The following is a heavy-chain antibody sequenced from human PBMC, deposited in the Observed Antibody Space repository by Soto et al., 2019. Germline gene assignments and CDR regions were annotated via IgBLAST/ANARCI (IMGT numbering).Heavy chain of an antibody. CDR2: ISRNSGSI. D-gene: IGHD2-15*01. J-gene: IGHJ4*02. CDR3: ATVAPDYCSGGSCYSRGDY. V-gene: IGHV3-9*01. CDR1: GFTCDDYA. Sequence: EVQLVASGGGLVQTGRSLRLSCAASGFTCDDYAMHWVRQAPGKGLEWVSGISRNSGSIGYADSVKGRFTISRDNAKNSLYLQMISLRAEDTSLYYCATVAPDYCSGGSCYSRGDYWGQGTLVTVST.